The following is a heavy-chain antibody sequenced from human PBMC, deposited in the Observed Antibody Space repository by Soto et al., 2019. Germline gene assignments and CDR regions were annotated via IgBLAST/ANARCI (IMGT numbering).Heavy chain of an antibody. Sequence: GGSLRLSCTASGFSVSDYSVNWVRQAPGKGLEWISYISSTGDLIFYADSVKGRFTISRDNSKNTLFLQMNSLGVEDTAVYYCAHPRGYGVFDAYDIWGQGAMVTVSS. CDR3: AHPRGYGVFDAYDI. CDR2: ISSTGDLI. CDR1: GFSVSDYS. V-gene: IGHV3-48*01. D-gene: IGHD4-17*01. J-gene: IGHJ3*02.